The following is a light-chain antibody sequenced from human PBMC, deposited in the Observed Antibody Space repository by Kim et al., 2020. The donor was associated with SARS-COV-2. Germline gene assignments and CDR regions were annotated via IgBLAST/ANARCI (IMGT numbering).Light chain of an antibody. CDR1: QSVRSS. Sequence: EIVTTQSPATLSVSPGERATLSGRASQSVRSSLAWYQQKPGQAPRLLIYDASIRATGVPARFTGSGSGTEFTLTISSLQSEDFAVYFCQQYYTWSALTFGGGTKVDI. V-gene: IGKV3D-15*01. CDR2: DAS. CDR3: QQYYTWSALT. J-gene: IGKJ4*01.